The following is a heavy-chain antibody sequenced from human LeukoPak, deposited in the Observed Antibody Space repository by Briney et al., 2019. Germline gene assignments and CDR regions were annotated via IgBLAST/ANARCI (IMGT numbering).Heavy chain of an antibody. CDR1: GYTLTSYD. CDR2: VIPIFGTA. D-gene: IGHD6-13*01. CDR3: ARESSGSSWLSGNSY. J-gene: IGHJ4*02. V-gene: IGHV1-69*13. Sequence: SVKVSCKASGYTLTSYDINWVRQAPGQGLEWMGGVIPIFGTANYAQKFQGRVTITADESTSTAYMELSSLRSEDTAVYYCARESSGSSWLSGNSYWGQGTLVTVSS.